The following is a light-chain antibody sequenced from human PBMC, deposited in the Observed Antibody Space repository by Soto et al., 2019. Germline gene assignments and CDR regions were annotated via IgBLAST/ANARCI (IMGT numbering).Light chain of an antibody. V-gene: IGKV3-11*01. CDR1: QSVSSY. J-gene: IGKJ4*01. Sequence: EFVLTQSPGTLSLSPGERATLSCRASQSVSSYLAWYQQKPGQAPRLLIYDASNRATGIPTRFSGSGSGTDFTLTISNLEPEDFAVYYCQQHISWPLTFGGGTKV. CDR2: DAS. CDR3: QQHISWPLT.